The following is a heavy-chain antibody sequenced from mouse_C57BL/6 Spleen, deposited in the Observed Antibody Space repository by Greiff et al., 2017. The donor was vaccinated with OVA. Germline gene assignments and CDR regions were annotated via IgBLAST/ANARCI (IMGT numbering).Heavy chain of an antibody. CDR3: AIDGYDEGFAY. V-gene: IGHV2-2*01. J-gene: IGHJ3*01. CDR1: GFSLTSYG. D-gene: IGHD2-2*01. CDR2: IWSGGST. Sequence: VKLQESGPGLVQPSQSLSITCTVSGFSLTSYGVHWVRQSPGKGLEWLGVIWSGGSTDYNAAFISRLSISKDNSKSQVFFKMNSLQADDTAIYYCAIDGYDEGFAYWGQGTLVTVSA.